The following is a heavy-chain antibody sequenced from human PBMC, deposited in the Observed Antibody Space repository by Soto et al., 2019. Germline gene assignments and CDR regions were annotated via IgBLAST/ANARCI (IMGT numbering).Heavy chain of an antibody. D-gene: IGHD3-10*01. V-gene: IGHV3-23*01. J-gene: IGHJ4*02. CDR1: GFTFSSYA. CDR3: AKGPVLLWFGELLYFDY. Sequence: GGSLRLSCAASGFTFSSYAMSWVRQAPGKGLEWVSAISGSGGSTYYADSVKGRFTISRDNSKNTLYLQMNSLRAEDTAVYYCAKGPVLLWFGELLYFDYWGQGTLVTVSS. CDR2: ISGSGGST.